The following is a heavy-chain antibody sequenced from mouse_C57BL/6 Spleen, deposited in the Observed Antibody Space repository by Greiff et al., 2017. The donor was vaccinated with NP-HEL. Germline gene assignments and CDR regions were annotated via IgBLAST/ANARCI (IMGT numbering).Heavy chain of an antibody. V-gene: IGHV1-82*01. CDR2: IYPGDGDT. CDR1: GYAFSSSW. Sequence: VQLQQSGPELVKPGASVKISCNASGYAFSSSWMNWVKQRPGKGLEWIGRIYPGDGDTNYNGKFKGKATLTADKSSSTAYMQLSSLTSEDSAVYFCAKGPGTSFDYWGQGTTLTVSS. J-gene: IGHJ2*01. D-gene: IGHD4-1*01. CDR3: AKGPGTSFDY.